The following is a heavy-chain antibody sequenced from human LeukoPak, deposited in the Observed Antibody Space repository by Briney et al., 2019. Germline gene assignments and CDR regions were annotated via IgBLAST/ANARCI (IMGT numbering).Heavy chain of an antibody. CDR3: SVRRYYFDNSGYYHAEYFQH. CDR1: GGSISSTSYY. V-gene: IGHV4-39*01. Sequence: PSETLSLTCTVSGGSISSTSYYWGWIRQPPGKGLEWIGSIYYSGRAYYNPSLRNRATISVDTSKNQFSLKLYSVTAADTAVYYCSVRRYYFDNSGYYHAEYFQHWGQGTLVTVSS. D-gene: IGHD3-22*01. CDR2: IYYSGRA. J-gene: IGHJ1*01.